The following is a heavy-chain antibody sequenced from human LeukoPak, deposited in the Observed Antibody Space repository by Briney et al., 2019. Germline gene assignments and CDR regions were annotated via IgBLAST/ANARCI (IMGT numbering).Heavy chain of an antibody. D-gene: IGHD1-26*01. CDR2: ISHDGSNK. V-gene: IGHV3-30*18. CDR3: AKDWEVFDY. CDR1: GFSFSSYG. J-gene: IGHJ4*02. Sequence: GGSLRLSCAASGFSFSSYGMHWVRQAPGKGLEWVAVISHDGSNKYYADSVKGRFTVSRDDSKNTLYLQMNSLRAEDTAVYYCAKDWEVFDYWGQGTLVTVSS.